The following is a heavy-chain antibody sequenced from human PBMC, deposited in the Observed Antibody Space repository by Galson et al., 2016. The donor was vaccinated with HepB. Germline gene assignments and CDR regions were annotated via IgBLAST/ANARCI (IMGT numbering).Heavy chain of an antibody. CDR2: INHSGGT. CDR1: DGSFSGYY. V-gene: IGHV4-34*01. CDR3: ARHPAYDSVWGTYAGEDY. Sequence: LSLTCAVYDGSFSGYYWSWIRQSPGKGLEWIGEINHSGGTEYNPSLRGRVTISVDTSKNQFSLKLSSVTAADTAVYYCARHPAYDSVWGTYAGEDYWGQGSLVTVSS. J-gene: IGHJ4*02. D-gene: IGHD3-16*01.